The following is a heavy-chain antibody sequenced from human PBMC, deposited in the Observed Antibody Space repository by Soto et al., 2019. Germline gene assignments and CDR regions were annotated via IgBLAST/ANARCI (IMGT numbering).Heavy chain of an antibody. V-gene: IGHV1-46*03. CDR3: AKDLGNPRDY. D-gene: IGHD7-27*01. J-gene: IGHJ4*02. Sequence: QVQLVQSGAEVMKPGASMKISCKASGYTFTSYYMHWVRQAPGQGLEWMGLVIPSGGDTSYAQKFQGRITMTRDTSTSTVYMELSSLRSEDTAVYYCAKDLGNPRDYWGQGTLVTVSS. CDR2: VIPSGGDT. CDR1: GYTFTSYY.